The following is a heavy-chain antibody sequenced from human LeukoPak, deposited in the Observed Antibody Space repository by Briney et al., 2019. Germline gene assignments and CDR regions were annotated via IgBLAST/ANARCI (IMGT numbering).Heavy chain of an antibody. V-gene: IGHV4-30-4*01. CDR3: ASHPLPNRTGRSALYYYYYYMDV. D-gene: IGHD1-14*01. Sequence: PSQTLSLTCTVSGGSISSGDYYWSWIRQPPGKGLEWIGYIYYSGSTYYNPSLKSRVTISVDTSKNQFSLKLSSVTAADTAVYYCASHPLPNRTGRSALYYYYYYMDVWGKGTTVTISS. J-gene: IGHJ6*03. CDR1: GGSISSGDYY. CDR2: IYYSGST.